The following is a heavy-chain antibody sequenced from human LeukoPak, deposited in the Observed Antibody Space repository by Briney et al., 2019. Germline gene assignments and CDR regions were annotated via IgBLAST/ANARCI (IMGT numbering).Heavy chain of an antibody. D-gene: IGHD5-12*01. CDR3: ARVGYSGWYLDY. Sequence: GGSLRLSCAASVCTIRSYWMSWVRQAPGKGLEGVANINKGGSLKYYADSVKGGFTISRDDARNSLLVQMNSLRDEDTAAYYGARVGYSGWYLDYWGQGTLVTVSS. J-gene: IGHJ4*02. CDR1: VCTIRSYW. V-gene: IGHV3-7*01. CDR2: INKGGSLK.